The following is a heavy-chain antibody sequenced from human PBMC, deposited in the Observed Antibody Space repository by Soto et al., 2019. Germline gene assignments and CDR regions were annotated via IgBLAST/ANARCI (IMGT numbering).Heavy chain of an antibody. Sequence: QVQLQESGPGLVKPSQTLSLTCTVSGGSISSGGYYWSWIRQHPGKGLEWIGYIYYSGSTYYNPSLKSRVTISVDTSKSQSSLKLSSVTAADTAVSYCARYGGYCSGGSCYSSNLDYWGQGTLVTVSS. D-gene: IGHD2-15*01. CDR2: IYYSGST. CDR3: ARYGGYCSGGSCYSSNLDY. V-gene: IGHV4-31*03. J-gene: IGHJ4*02. CDR1: GGSISSGGYY.